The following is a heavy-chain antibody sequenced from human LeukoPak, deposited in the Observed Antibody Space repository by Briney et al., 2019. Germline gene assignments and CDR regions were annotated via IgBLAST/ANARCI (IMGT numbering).Heavy chain of an antibody. J-gene: IGHJ4*02. CDR2: ISYDGSNK. V-gene: IGHV3-30*18. CDR1: GFTFSSYG. CDR3: AKDQGYSYGPDY. Sequence: SGRSLRLSCAASGFTFSSYGMHWVRQAPGKGLEWVAVISYDGSNKYYADSVKGRFTISRDNSKNTLYLQMNSRRAEDTAVYYCAKDQGYSYGPDYWGQGTLVTVSS. D-gene: IGHD5-18*01.